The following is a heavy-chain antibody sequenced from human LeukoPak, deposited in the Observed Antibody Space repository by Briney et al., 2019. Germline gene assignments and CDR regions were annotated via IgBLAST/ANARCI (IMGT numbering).Heavy chain of an antibody. CDR2: IYTSGST. J-gene: IGHJ6*03. CDR1: GGSISSGSYF. V-gene: IGHV4-61*02. CDR3: AGRGKRLAGNDYYYYMDV. D-gene: IGHD3-16*01. Sequence: SETLSLTCAVSGGSISSGSYFWSWIRQPAGKGLEWIGRIYTSGSTNYNPSLKSRVTISVDTSKNQFSLKLSSVTAADTAVYYCAGRGKRLAGNDYYYYMDVWGKGTTVTVSS.